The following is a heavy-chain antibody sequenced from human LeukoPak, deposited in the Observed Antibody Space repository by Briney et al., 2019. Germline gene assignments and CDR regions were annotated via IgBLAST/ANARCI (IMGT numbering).Heavy chain of an antibody. J-gene: IGHJ1*01. Sequence: PGGSLRLSCAASGFTFSSYSMNWVRQAPGKGLEYVSAISSNGGSTYYADSVKGRFTISRDNSKNTLYLQMSSLRAEDTAVYYCVKDQSKWLVLGYFQHWGQGTLVTVSS. V-gene: IGHV3-64D*06. CDR1: GFTFSSYS. CDR3: VKDQSKWLVLGYFQH. CDR2: ISSNGGST. D-gene: IGHD6-19*01.